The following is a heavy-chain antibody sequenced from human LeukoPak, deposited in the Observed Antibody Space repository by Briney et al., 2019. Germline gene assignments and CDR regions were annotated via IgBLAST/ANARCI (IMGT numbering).Heavy chain of an antibody. D-gene: IGHD2-15*01. CDR2: VSGSGDAT. CDR1: GFTFGSYA. CDR3: AKGNTGSAYSAVDH. V-gene: IGHV3-23*01. Sequence: GGSLRLSCAASGFTFGSYALSWVRQAPGKGLEWVSTVSGSGDATYYADSVKGQFTVSRDDSKNTLHLQMDSLRAEDTALYYCAKGNTGSAYSAVDHWGQGTLVTVSS. J-gene: IGHJ4*02.